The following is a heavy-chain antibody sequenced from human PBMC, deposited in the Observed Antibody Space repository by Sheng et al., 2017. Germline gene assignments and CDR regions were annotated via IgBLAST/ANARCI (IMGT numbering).Heavy chain of an antibody. CDR3: ARNRVFGVVIIRGMDV. CDR2: INHSGST. Sequence: QVQLQQWGAGLLKPSETLSLTCAVYGGSFSGYYWSWIRQPPGKGLEWIGEINHSGSTNYNPSLKSRVTISVDTSKNQFSLKLSSVTAADTAVYYCARNRVFGVVIIRGMDVWGQGTTVTVSS. V-gene: IGHV4-34*01. J-gene: IGHJ6*02. D-gene: IGHD3-3*01. CDR1: GGSFSGYY.